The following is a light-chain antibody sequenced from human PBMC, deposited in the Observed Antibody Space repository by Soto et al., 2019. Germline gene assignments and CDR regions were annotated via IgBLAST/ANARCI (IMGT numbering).Light chain of an antibody. Sequence: EIVLTQSPGTLSLSPGERATLSCRAIQSVSSSYLAWYQQKPGQAPRLLIYGASSRATGIPDRFSGSGSGTDSTLTISRLEPEDFAVYYCQQYGSSPLTFGGGTKVDIK. CDR3: QQYGSSPLT. V-gene: IGKV3-20*01. J-gene: IGKJ4*01. CDR2: GAS. CDR1: QSVSSSY.